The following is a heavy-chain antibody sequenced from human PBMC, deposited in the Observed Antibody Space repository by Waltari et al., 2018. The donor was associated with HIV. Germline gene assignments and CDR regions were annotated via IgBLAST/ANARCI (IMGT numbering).Heavy chain of an antibody. V-gene: IGHV4-61*01. CDR1: GGSVSSGSYY. Sequence: QVQLQESGPGLVKPSETLSLTCTVSGGSVSSGSYYWSWIRQPPGKGLEWIGYIYYSGSTNYNPSLKSRVTISVDTSKNQFSLKLSSVTAADTAVYYCARDRWFGDRWYNWFDPWGQGTLVTVSS. J-gene: IGHJ5*02. CDR2: IYYSGST. CDR3: ARDRWFGDRWYNWFDP. D-gene: IGHD3-10*01.